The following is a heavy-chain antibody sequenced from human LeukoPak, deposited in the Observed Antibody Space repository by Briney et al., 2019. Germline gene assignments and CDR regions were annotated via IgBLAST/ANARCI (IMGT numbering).Heavy chain of an antibody. V-gene: IGHV1-2*02. J-gene: IGHJ3*02. CDR2: INPNSGGT. D-gene: IGHD3-22*01. Sequence: PRASVKVSCKASGYTFTGYYMHWVRQAPGQGLEWMGWINPNSGGTNYAQKFQGRVTMTRDTSISTAYMELRSLRSDDTAVYYCARFYDSSGYYRPLDAFDIWGQGTMVTVSS. CDR3: ARFYDSSGYYRPLDAFDI. CDR1: GYTFTGYY.